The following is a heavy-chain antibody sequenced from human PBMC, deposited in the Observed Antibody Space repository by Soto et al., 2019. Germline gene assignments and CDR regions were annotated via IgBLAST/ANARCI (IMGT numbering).Heavy chain of an antibody. Sequence: QMQLVESGRGVVQPGRSLRLSCAASGFTFSTYVIHWVRQAPGKGLEWVAVISHDGSTKHYADSVKGRFTISRDNSKNMLYLQMNSLRAEDTAVYYCARPDRDSVGLYNGLAVWGQGTTVTVSS. CDR1: GFTFSTYV. J-gene: IGHJ6*02. D-gene: IGHD3-22*01. CDR2: ISHDGSTK. V-gene: IGHV3-30-3*01. CDR3: ARPDRDSVGLYNGLAV.